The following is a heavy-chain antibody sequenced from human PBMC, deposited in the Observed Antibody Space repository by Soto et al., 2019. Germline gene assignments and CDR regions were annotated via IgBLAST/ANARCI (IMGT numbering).Heavy chain of an antibody. CDR2: IIPMYGPA. J-gene: IGHJ5*02. V-gene: IGHV1-69*01. CDR1: GGTFSSYA. CDR3: AGVTSTVRGVIDDKFEP. Sequence: QVPLVQSGAEVKKPGSSVTVSCKASGGTFSSYAIHWVRQAPGQGLEWMGGIIPMYGPAEYAQRFQASVTITADESTTTVYMELTRLTSQDTAVYYCAGVTSTVRGVIDDKFEPWAHGPLVTLSS. D-gene: IGHD3-10*01.